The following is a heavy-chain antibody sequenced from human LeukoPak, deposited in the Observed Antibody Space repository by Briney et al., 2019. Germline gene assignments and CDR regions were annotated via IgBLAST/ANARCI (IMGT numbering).Heavy chain of an antibody. CDR3: AKGTGDSSGYYAPHFDY. D-gene: IGHD3-22*01. CDR1: GFTFSSYW. CDR2: IKQDGSEK. V-gene: IGHV3-7*03. Sequence: GGSLRLSCAASGFTFSSYWMSWVRQAPGKGLEWVANIKQDGSEKYYVDSVKGRFTISRDNAKNTLYLQMNSLRAEDTAVYYCAKGTGDSSGYYAPHFDYWGQGTLVTVSS. J-gene: IGHJ4*02.